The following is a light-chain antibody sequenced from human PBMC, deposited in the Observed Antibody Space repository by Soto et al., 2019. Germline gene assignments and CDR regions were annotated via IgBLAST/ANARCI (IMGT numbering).Light chain of an antibody. CDR2: DAS. Sequence: EIVLTQSPATLSLSPGERATLSCRASQSISSHLAWYQQKPGQAPRLVMYDASNRATGIPARFSGSGSGTDFSLTISSLEPEDFAGYYCQQRVNWPLTFGGGTKVEIK. J-gene: IGKJ4*01. V-gene: IGKV3-11*01. CDR3: QQRVNWPLT. CDR1: QSISSH.